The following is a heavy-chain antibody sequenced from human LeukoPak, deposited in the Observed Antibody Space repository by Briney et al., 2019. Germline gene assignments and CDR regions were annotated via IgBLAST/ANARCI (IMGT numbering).Heavy chain of an antibody. CDR1: GGSFSGYY. Sequence: SETLSLTCAVYGGSFSGYYWSWIRQPPGKGLEWIGSIYYSGITYYTSSLKSRVTISVDTSKNQFSLKLSSVTAADTAVYYCARLLAAIGAYYWGHGTLVTVS. CDR3: ARLLAAIGAYY. V-gene: IGHV4-34*01. CDR2: IYYSGIT. J-gene: IGHJ4*01. D-gene: IGHD6-13*01.